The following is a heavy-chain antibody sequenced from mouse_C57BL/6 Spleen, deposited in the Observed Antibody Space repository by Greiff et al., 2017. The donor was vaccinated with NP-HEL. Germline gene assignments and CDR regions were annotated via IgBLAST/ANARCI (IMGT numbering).Heavy chain of an antibody. D-gene: IGHD1-1*01. V-gene: IGHV1-4*01. Sequence: QVQLQQSGAELAGPGASVKMSCKASGYTFTSYTMHWVKQRPGQGLEWIGYINPSSGYTKYNQKFKDKATLTADKSSSTAYMQLSSLTSEDSAVYYCARSGYGSSYYAMDYWGQGTSVTVSS. J-gene: IGHJ4*01. CDR3: ARSGYGSSYYAMDY. CDR2: INPSSGYT. CDR1: GYTFTSYT.